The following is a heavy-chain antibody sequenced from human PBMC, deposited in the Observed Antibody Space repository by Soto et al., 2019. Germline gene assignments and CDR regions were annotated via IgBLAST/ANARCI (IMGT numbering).Heavy chain of an antibody. Sequence: GASVKVSCKASGGTFSSYAISWVRQAPGQGLEWMGGIIPIFGTANYAQKFQGRVTITADESTSTAYMELSSLRPEDTAVYYCARGITGTVSYYYGMDVWGQGTTVTVSS. CDR3: ARGITGTVSYYYGMDV. D-gene: IGHD1-20*01. CDR1: GGTFSSYA. V-gene: IGHV1-69*13. CDR2: IIPIFGTA. J-gene: IGHJ6*02.